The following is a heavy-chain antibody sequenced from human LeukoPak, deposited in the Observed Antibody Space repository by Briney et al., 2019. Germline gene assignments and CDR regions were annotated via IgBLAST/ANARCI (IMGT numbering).Heavy chain of an antibody. J-gene: IGHJ4*02. CDR2: ISGSGGST. V-gene: IGHV3-23*01. Sequence: PGGSLRLSCAASGFTFSSYAMSWVRQAPGKGLEWVSAISGSGGSTYYADSVKGRFTISRDNSKNTLYLQMNSLRAEDTAVYYCAKVPYYYDSSGSGYWGQGTLVTVSS. CDR3: AKVPYYYDSSGSGY. CDR1: GFTFSSYA. D-gene: IGHD3-22*01.